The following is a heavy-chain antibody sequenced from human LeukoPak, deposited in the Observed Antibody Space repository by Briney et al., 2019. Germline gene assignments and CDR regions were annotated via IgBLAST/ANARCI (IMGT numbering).Heavy chain of an antibody. Sequence: GGSLRLSCAASGFSVTSNHMNWVRQAPGKGLEWVSIIYTGGTTHYADSLNDKFTISRDDSINTLYLQMNSLRAEDTAVYYCARDSSSYYFDYWGQGTLVTVSS. CDR2: IYTGGTT. V-gene: IGHV3-66*01. D-gene: IGHD6-6*01. CDR3: ARDSSSYYFDY. J-gene: IGHJ4*02. CDR1: GFSVTSNH.